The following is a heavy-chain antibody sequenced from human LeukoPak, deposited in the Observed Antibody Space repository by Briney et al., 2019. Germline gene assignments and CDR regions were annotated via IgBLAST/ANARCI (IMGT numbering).Heavy chain of an antibody. D-gene: IGHD2-21*02. CDR3: ARDLNGESAWVTSPGGY. J-gene: IGHJ4*02. Sequence: GGSLRLSCAASGFTFSNAWMNWVRQAPGKGLEWVSYISSSSTMYYADSVKGRFTISRDNAKNSLYLQMNSLRAEDTAVYYCARDLNGESAWVTSPGGYWGQGTLVTVSS. V-gene: IGHV3-69-1*01. CDR2: ISSSSTM. CDR1: GFTFSNAW.